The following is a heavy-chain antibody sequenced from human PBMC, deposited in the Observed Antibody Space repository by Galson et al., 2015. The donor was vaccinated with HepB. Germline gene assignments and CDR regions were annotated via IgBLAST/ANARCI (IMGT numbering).Heavy chain of an antibody. CDR2: ISGSGGST. D-gene: IGHD3-22*01. Sequence: SLRLSCAASGFTFSSYAMGWVRQAPGKGLEWVSAISGSGGSTYYADSVKGRFTISRDNSKNTLYLQMNSLRAEDTAVYYCAKDRSQDYYDSSGPHDAFDIWGQGTMVTVSS. J-gene: IGHJ3*02. V-gene: IGHV3-23*01. CDR3: AKDRSQDYYDSSGPHDAFDI. CDR1: GFTFSSYA.